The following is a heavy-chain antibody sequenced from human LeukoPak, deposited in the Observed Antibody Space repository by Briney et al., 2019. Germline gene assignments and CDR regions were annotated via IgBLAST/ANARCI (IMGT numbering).Heavy chain of an antibody. CDR2: INPNSGGT. Sequence: GASVKVSCKAPGYTFTGYCMHWVRQAPGQGLEWMGWINPNSGGTNYAQKFQGRVTMTRDTSISTAYMELSRLRSDDTAVYYCARDRRGYSYEDYYYYMDVWGKGTTVTVSS. CDR3: ARDRRGYSYEDYYYYMDV. CDR1: GYTFTGYC. V-gene: IGHV1-2*02. D-gene: IGHD5-18*01. J-gene: IGHJ6*03.